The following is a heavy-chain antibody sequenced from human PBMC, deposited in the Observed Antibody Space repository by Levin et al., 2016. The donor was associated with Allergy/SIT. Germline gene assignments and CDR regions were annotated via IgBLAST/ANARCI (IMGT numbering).Heavy chain of an antibody. V-gene: IGHV3-7*03. D-gene: IGHD4-11*01. J-gene: IGHJ4*02. CDR1: GFTFSSYW. CDR3: AREGHGTTARYYFDY. CDR2: IKQDGSEK. Sequence: GESLKISCAASGFTFSSYWMHWVRQAPGKGLEWVANIKQDGSEKYYVDSVKGRFTISRDNAKNSLYLQMNSLRAEDTAVYYCAREGHGTTARYYFDYWGQGTLVTVSS.